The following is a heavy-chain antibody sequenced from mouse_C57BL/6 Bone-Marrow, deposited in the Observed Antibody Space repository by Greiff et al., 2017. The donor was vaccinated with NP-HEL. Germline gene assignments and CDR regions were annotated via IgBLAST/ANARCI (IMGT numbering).Heavy chain of an antibody. CDR3: ARSLITTVVGGNFDV. CDR1: GYTFTDYN. D-gene: IGHD1-1*01. Sequence: EVKLMESGPELVKPGASVKIPCKASGYTFTDYNMDWVKQSHGKSLEWIGDINPNNGGTIYNQKFKGKATLTVDKSSSTAYMELRSLTSEDTAVYYCARSLITTVVGGNFDVWGTGTTVTVSS. J-gene: IGHJ1*03. V-gene: IGHV1-18*01. CDR2: INPNNGGT.